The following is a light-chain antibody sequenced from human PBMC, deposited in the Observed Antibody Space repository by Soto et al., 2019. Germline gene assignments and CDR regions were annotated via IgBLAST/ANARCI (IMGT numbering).Light chain of an antibody. CDR3: QQYNNGPPIT. J-gene: IGKJ5*01. Sequence: EIVMTQYPDTLSVSPGERSTLSCMASQSVSSNLAWYQKKPGQAPRLLIYGASTRATGIAARFSGSGSGTEFTLTISSLQSEDFAVYYCQQYNNGPPITFGQGRRLEIK. CDR2: GAS. CDR1: QSVSSN. V-gene: IGKV3-15*01.